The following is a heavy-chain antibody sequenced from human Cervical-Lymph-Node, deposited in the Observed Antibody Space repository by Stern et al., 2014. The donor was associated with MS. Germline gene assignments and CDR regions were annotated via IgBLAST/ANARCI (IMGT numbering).Heavy chain of an antibody. CDR1: GGSISSYY. V-gene: IGHV4-59*01. D-gene: IGHD6-13*01. CDR2: IYYSGST. CDR3: ASDSSSSHNFDY. Sequence: QVQLQESGPGLVKPSETLSLTCTVSGGSISSYYWSWIRQPPGKGLEWIGYIYYSGSTNYNPSLKSRVTISVDTSKNQFSLKLSSVTAADTAVYYCASDSSSSHNFDYWGQGTLVTVSS. J-gene: IGHJ4*02.